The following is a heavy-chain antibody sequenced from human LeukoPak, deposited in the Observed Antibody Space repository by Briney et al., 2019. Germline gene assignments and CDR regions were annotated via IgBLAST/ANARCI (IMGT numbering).Heavy chain of an antibody. CDR1: GFTFSSYG. CDR2: ISGSGGST. CDR3: AKAPNADSSGYYDRSRGDFDY. J-gene: IGHJ4*02. V-gene: IGHV3-23*01. Sequence: GGSLRLSCAAAGFTFSSYGMSWVRQAPGKGLGWVSAISGSGGSTYYADSVKGRFTISRDNSKNTLYLQMNSLRAEDTAVYYCAKAPNADSSGYYDRSRGDFDYWGQGTLVTVSS. D-gene: IGHD3-22*01.